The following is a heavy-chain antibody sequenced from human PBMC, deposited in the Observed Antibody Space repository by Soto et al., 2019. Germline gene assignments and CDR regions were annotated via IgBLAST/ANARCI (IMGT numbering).Heavy chain of an antibody. CDR1: GYTFTDYY. Sequence: QVQMVQSGAEVKKPGDSVKVSCKASGYTFTDYYMHWVRQAPGQGFEWVGGINPESGNPKYVPKFQGGVTVTRDTSTSTAYMELNRLTSDDTAVYYCASEDCRNTNCLKGFDYWGQGTLVTVSS. D-gene: IGHD2-15*01. J-gene: IGHJ4*02. CDR3: ASEDCRNTNCLKGFDY. V-gene: IGHV1-2*02. CDR2: INPESGNP.